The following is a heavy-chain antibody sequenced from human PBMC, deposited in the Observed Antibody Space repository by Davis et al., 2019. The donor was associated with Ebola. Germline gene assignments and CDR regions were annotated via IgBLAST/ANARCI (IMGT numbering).Heavy chain of an antibody. CDR1: GFTFSNYG. V-gene: IGHV3-74*01. Sequence: GESLKISCVASGFTFSNYGMHWVRQVPGKGLVCVSRISSDARSTTYADSVKGRFTISRDNAKNTLYLQMNSLRAEDTAVYYCGRVIMIPGIGMDVWGQGTTVTVSS. J-gene: IGHJ6*02. CDR2: ISSDARST. CDR3: GRVIMIPGIGMDV. D-gene: IGHD3-16*01.